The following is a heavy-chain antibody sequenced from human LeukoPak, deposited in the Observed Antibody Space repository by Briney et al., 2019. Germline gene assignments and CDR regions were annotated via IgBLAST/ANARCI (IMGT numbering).Heavy chain of an antibody. J-gene: IGHJ6*02. CDR2: INHSGST. CDR3: ARGDFWSGYFSV. V-gene: IGHV4-34*01. CDR1: GGSFSGYY. Sequence: SETLSLTCAVYGGSFSGYYWSWIRQPRGKGLEWIGEINHSGSTNYNPSLKSRVTISVDTSKNQFSLKLSSVTAADTAVYYCARGDFWSGYFSVWGQGTTVTVSS. D-gene: IGHD3-3*01.